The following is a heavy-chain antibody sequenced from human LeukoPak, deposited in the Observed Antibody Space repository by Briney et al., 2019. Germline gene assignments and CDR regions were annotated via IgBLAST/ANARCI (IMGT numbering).Heavy chain of an antibody. CDR3: ARGFNDILTGYYYFDY. V-gene: IGHV4-34*01. J-gene: IGHJ4*02. CDR2: INHSGST. CDR1: GGSFSGYY. D-gene: IGHD3-9*01. Sequence: PSETLSLTCAVYGGSFSGYYWSWIRQPPGKGLEWIGEINHSGSTNYNPSLKSRATISVDTSKNQFSLKLSSVTAADTAVYYCARGFNDILTGYYYFDYWGQGTLVTVSS.